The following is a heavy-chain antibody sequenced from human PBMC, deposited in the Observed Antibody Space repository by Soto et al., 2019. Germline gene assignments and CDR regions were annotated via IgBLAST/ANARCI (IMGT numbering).Heavy chain of an antibody. CDR2: FDPEDGET. CDR1: GYTLTELS. J-gene: IGHJ6*03. CDR3: ATVVLGGLHLGELSLDYYYYMDV. Sequence: ASVKVSCKVSGYTLTELSMHWVRQAPGKGLEWMGGFDPEDGETIYAQKFQGRVTMTEDTSTDTAYMELSSLRSEDTAVYYCATVVLGGLHLGELSLDYYYYMDVWGKGTTVTVSS. D-gene: IGHD3-16*02. V-gene: IGHV1-24*01.